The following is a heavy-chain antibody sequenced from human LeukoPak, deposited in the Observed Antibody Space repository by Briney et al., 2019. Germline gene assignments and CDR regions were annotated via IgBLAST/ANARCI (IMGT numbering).Heavy chain of an antibody. J-gene: IGHJ4*02. Sequence: SETLSLTCTVSGGSISSYYWSWIRQPPEKGLEWIGYIYYSGSTNYNPPLKSRVTISVDTSKNQFSLKLSSVTAADTAVYYCASRIAAAVDFDYWGQGTLVTVSS. CDR1: GGSISSYY. CDR3: ASRIAAAVDFDY. V-gene: IGHV4-59*01. D-gene: IGHD6-13*01. CDR2: IYYSGST.